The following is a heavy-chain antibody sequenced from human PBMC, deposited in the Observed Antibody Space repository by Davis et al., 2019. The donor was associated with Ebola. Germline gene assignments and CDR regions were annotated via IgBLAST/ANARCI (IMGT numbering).Heavy chain of an antibody. Sequence: MPGGSLRLSCAASGFTFSSYWMSWVRQPPGKGLEWIGSIYYSGSTYYNPSLKSRVTISVDTSKNQFSLKLSSVTAADTAVYYCARGLRLSYYYYYYGMDVWGQGTTVTVSS. CDR2: IYYSGST. CDR1: GFTFSSYW. V-gene: IGHV4-39*01. CDR3: ARGLRLSYYYYYYGMDV. D-gene: IGHD3-16*02. J-gene: IGHJ6*02.